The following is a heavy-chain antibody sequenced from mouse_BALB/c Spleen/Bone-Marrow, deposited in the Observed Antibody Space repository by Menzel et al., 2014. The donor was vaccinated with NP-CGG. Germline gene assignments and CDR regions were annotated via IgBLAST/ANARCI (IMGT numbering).Heavy chain of an antibody. CDR2: IRNKANGYTT. D-gene: IGHD2-14*01. CDR3: ARDEKVRIYWYFDV. V-gene: IGHV7-3*02. CDR1: GFTFTDYY. J-gene: IGHJ1*01. Sequence: EVKLVESGGGLVQPGGSLRLSCATSGFTFTDYYMSWVRQPPGKALEWLGFIRNKANGYTTEYSVSVKGRFTISRDNSQSILYLQMNTLRAEDSATYYCARDEKVRIYWYFDVWGAGTTVTVSS.